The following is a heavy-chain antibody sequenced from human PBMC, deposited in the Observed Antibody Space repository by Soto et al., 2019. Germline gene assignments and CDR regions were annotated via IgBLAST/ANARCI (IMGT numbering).Heavy chain of an antibody. Sequence: SETLSLTCTVSGGSISSYSWSWLRQPPGKGLAWTGNVYHSESTNYIPSLKSLVAISVDTSKNQYSLKLSALTAADTVVYYCARALKVGVRWGWYFDLSGCGTRVTVSS. J-gene: IGHJ2*01. D-gene: IGHD3-22*01. CDR1: GGSISSYS. CDR3: ARALKVGVRWGWYFDL. CDR2: VYHSEST. V-gene: IGHV4-59*01.